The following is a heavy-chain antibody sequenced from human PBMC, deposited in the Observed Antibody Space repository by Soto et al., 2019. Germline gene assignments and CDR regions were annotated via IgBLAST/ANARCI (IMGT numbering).Heavy chain of an antibody. CDR3: AKSIVVVVAATPFGMDV. CDR1: GFTFSSYA. CDR2: ISGSGGST. J-gene: IGHJ6*02. V-gene: IGHV3-23*01. Sequence: GGSLRLSCAASGFTFSSYAMSWVRQAPGKGLEWVSAISGSGGSTYYADSVKGRFTISRDNSKNTLYLQMNSLRAEDTAVYYCAKSIVVVVAATPFGMDVWGQGTTVTVSS. D-gene: IGHD2-15*01.